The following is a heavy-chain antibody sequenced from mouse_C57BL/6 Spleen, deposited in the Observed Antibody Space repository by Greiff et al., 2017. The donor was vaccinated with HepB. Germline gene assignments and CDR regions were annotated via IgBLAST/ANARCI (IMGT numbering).Heavy chain of an antibody. Sequence: EVQLQQSGPELVKPGASVKISCKASGYTFTDYYMNWVKQSHGKSLEWIGDINPNNGGTSYNQKFKGKATLTVDKSSSTAYMELRSLTSEDSAVYYCARRNYGCMGAMDYWGQGTSVTVSA. CDR1: GYTFTDYY. D-gene: IGHD1-1*01. CDR2: INPNNGGT. V-gene: IGHV1-26*01. J-gene: IGHJ4*01. CDR3: ARRNYGCMGAMDY.